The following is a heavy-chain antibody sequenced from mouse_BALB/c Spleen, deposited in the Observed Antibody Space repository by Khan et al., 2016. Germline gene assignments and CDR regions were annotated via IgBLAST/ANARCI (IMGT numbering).Heavy chain of an antibody. CDR2: ISYDGSN. CDR1: GYSITSGYY. Sequence: EVQLQESGPGLVKPSQSLSLTCSVTGYSITSGYYWNWIRQFPGNKLEWMGYISYDGSNNYNPSLKNRISITRDTSKYQFFLKLNSVTTEDTATYYCAREDYYGYYFDYWGQGTTLTVSS. V-gene: IGHV3-6*02. CDR3: AREDYYGYYFDY. D-gene: IGHD1-2*01. J-gene: IGHJ2*01.